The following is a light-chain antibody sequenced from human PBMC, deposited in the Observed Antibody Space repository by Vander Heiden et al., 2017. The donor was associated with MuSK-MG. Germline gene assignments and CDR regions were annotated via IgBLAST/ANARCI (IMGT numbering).Light chain of an antibody. J-gene: IGKJ2*01. CDR2: DAS. Sequence: DIQMTQSPPSLSLSVGDRVTIACQASQDISKFLNWYQQKSGKAPKLLIYDASNLAAGVPSRFSGVGYGTDFTLIISSLQPEDVATYYCQQYDNVPPYTFGQGTKLEIK. CDR1: QDISKF. V-gene: IGKV1-33*01. CDR3: QQYDNVPPYT.